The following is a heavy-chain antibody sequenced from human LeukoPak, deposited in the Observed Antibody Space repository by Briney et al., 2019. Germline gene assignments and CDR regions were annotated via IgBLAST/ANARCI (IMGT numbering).Heavy chain of an antibody. J-gene: IGHJ2*01. Sequence: GESLKISCRGSGYSFAKYCIAWVRQMPGKGLGWMGFIYGGDSETKYSPFFQGQVTISVDRSISTAYLQWSSLKASDTAIYYCARGIAAAGPFWYFDFWGRGTLVTVSS. D-gene: IGHD6-13*01. CDR2: IYGGDSET. CDR1: GYSFAKYC. CDR3: ARGIAAAGPFWYFDF. V-gene: IGHV5-51*01.